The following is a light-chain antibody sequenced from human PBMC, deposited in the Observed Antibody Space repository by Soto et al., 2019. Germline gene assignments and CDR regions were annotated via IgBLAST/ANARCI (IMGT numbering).Light chain of an antibody. CDR2: RSD. CDR1: SSNIEINH. Sequence: QSVLTQPPSTSGTPGQRVSISCSGSSSNIEINHVSWYQQLPDTAPSLLIYRSDQRPSGVPDRFSASKSGTSASLAVSGLQSGDEAVYYCAAWDDTLNAQLFGGGTQLTVL. CDR3: AAWDDTLNAQL. J-gene: IGLJ2*01. V-gene: IGLV1-47*01.